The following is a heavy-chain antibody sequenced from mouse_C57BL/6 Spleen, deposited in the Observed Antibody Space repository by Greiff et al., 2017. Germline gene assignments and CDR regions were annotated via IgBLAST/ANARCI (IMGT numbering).Heavy chain of an antibody. Sequence: VQLQESGAELVRPGASVTLSCKASGYTFTDYEMHWVKQTPVHGLEWIGAIDPETGGTAYNQKFKGKAILTADKSSSTAYMELRSLTSEDSAVYYCTRKGIYYSNFLDYWGQGTTLTVSS. CDR2: IDPETGGT. D-gene: IGHD2-5*01. J-gene: IGHJ2*01. CDR1: GYTFTDYE. V-gene: IGHV1-15*01. CDR3: TRKGIYYSNFLDY.